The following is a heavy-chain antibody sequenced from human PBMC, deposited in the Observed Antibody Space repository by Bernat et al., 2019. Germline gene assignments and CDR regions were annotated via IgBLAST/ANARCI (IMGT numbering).Heavy chain of an antibody. V-gene: IGHV3-23*01. CDR1: GFTFSSYA. J-gene: IGHJ4*02. CDR2: ISGSGGST. Sequence: EVQLLESGGGLVQPGGSLRLSCAASGFTFSSYAMSWVRQAPGKGLEWVSAISGSGGSTYYADSVKGRFTISRDNSKNTLYLQMNSLRAEDTAVYYCARDRDGGNHPGDYWGQGTLVTVSS. CDR3: ARDRDGGNHPGDY. D-gene: IGHD4-23*01.